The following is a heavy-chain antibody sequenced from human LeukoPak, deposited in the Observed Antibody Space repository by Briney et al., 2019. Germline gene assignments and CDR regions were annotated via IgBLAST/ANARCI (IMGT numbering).Heavy chain of an antibody. Sequence: PSETLSLTCTVSGGSISSYYWSWIRQPPGKGLEWIGYIYYSGSTNYNPSLKSRVTISVDTSKNQFSLKLSSVTAADTAVYFCAKGTYYEERSGYNGVFDCWGQGTLVTVSS. D-gene: IGHD3-22*01. CDR2: IYYSGST. V-gene: IGHV4-59*08. J-gene: IGHJ4*02. CDR3: AKGTYYEERSGYNGVFDC. CDR1: GGSISSYY.